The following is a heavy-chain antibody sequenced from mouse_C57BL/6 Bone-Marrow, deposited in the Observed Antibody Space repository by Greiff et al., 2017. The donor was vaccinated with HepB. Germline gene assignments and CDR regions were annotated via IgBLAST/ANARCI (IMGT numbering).Heavy chain of an antibody. Sequence: EVMLVESGGGLVKPGGSLKLSCAASGFTFSSYAMSWVRQTPEKRLEWVATISDGGSYTYYPDNVKGRFTISRDNAKNNLYLQMSHLKSEDTAMYYCARDRDYYGSSNYAMDYWGQGTSVTVSS. CDR2: ISDGGSYT. J-gene: IGHJ4*01. CDR1: GFTFSSYA. CDR3: ARDRDYYGSSNYAMDY. V-gene: IGHV5-4*01. D-gene: IGHD1-1*01.